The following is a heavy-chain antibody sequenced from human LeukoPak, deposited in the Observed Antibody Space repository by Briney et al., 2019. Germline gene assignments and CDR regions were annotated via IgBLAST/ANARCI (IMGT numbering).Heavy chain of an antibody. CDR1: GYTFTGYY. V-gene: IGHV1-2*02. J-gene: IGHJ4*02. CDR3: ARGSAYYYGSGSCSPDY. D-gene: IGHD3-10*01. Sequence: GASVKVSCKASGYTFTGYYMHWVRQAPGQGLEWMGWINPNSGGTNYAQKFQGRVTMTRDTSISTAYMELSRLRSDDTAVYYCARGSAYYYGSGSCSPDYWGQGTLVTVSS. CDR2: INPNSGGT.